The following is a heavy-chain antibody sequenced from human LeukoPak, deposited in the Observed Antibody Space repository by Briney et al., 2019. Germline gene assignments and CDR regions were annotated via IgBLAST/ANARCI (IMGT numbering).Heavy chain of an antibody. Sequence: SGPPLVKPTQTLTLTCPFSGFSLSTSGVGANSTPQPPGTALDWLALIYRNDDKRYSPSLKSRLTITKDTSKNQVVLTMTNMDPVDTATYYCAHSSGRFGELHTYYFDYWGQGTLVTVSS. J-gene: IGHJ4*02. CDR1: GFSLSTSGVG. D-gene: IGHD3-10*01. CDR2: IYRNDDK. CDR3: AHSSGRFGELHTYYFDY. V-gene: IGHV2-5*01.